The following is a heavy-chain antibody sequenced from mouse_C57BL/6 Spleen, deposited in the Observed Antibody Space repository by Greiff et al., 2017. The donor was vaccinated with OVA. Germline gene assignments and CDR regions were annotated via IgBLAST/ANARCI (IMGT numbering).Heavy chain of an antibody. CDR3: ARSYYGSSGDY. CDR1: GYTFTSYW. D-gene: IGHD1-1*01. V-gene: IGHV1-55*01. CDR2: IYPGSGST. Sequence: VQLQQSGAELVKPGASVKMSCKASGYTFTSYWITWVKQRPGQGLEWIGDIYPGSGSTNYNEKFKSKATLTVDTSSSTAYMQLSSLTSEDSAVYYCARSYYGSSGDYWGQGTTLTVSS. J-gene: IGHJ2*01.